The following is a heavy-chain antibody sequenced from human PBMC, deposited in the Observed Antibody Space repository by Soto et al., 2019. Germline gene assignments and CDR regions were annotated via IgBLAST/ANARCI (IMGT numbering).Heavy chain of an antibody. CDR2: ITGSGGVT. Sequence: EVKLVESGGALVQPGGSLRLSCTASGFDFSGSEMNWFRQAAGKGLEWVAYITGSGGVTFHADSVKGRFSISRDNAKNSLFLDMSDLTADDTGVYYCAKVAPFILGSPFWCQGTLVTGSS. CDR3: AKVAPFILGSPF. J-gene: IGHJ4*02. CDR1: GFDFSGSE. V-gene: IGHV3-48*03. D-gene: IGHD2-21*01.